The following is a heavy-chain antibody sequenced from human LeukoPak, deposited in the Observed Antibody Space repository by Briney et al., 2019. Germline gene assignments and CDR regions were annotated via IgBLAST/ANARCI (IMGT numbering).Heavy chain of an antibody. CDR3: ARHGTISSESYFDY. D-gene: IGHD1-14*01. CDR1: GGSVSSYY. CDR2: IHNSGRT. Sequence: SETLSLTCSVSGGSVSSYYWSWFRQSPGQGLEWIGYIHNSGRTNYNPSLKSRVTGFVDTSKNQVSLRLSSVTAADTAVYYCARHGTISSESYFDYWGQGALVTVSS. V-gene: IGHV4-59*08. J-gene: IGHJ4*02.